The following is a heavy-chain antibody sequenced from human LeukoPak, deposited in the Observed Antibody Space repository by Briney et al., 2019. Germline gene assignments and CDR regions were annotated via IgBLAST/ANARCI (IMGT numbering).Heavy chain of an antibody. D-gene: IGHD2-15*01. CDR1: GLTFSGSA. Sequence: GGSLRLSCAASGLTFSGSAMSWVRQAPGKGLEWVSLISGSGNSTCYADSVKGRFTISRDNSKNTLYLQMNSLRAEDTAVYYCAKVLVLVSANRYYFDYWGQGTLVTVPS. V-gene: IGHV3-23*01. J-gene: IGHJ4*02. CDR3: AKVLVLVSANRYYFDY. CDR2: ISGSGNST.